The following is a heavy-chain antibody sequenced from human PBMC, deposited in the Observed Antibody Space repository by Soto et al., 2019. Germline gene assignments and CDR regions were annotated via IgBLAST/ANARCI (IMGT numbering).Heavy chain of an antibody. CDR2: ISTYSGDT. V-gene: IGHV1-18*01. D-gene: IGHD5-12*01. CDR3: ARQPGPTTSENWFDP. Sequence: QVHLVQSGVEVKTPGASVKFSRRASGYTFFTYVISWVRQAPGQGLDRLEWISTYSGDTKYAQKFQDKVTINTDPSTTTAYLELRSLSSDDPAVYYCARQPGPTTSENWFDPWGQGTLVTVSS. J-gene: IGHJ5*02. CDR1: GYTFFTYV.